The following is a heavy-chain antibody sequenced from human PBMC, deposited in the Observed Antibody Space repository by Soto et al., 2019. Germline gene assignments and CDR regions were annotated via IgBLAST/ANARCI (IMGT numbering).Heavy chain of an antibody. J-gene: IGHJ4*02. CDR1: GFTFSSYA. CDR3: AKERWAAAGTPTLDY. V-gene: IGHV3-23*01. CDR2: ISGGTSST. Sequence: EVQLLESGGGLVQPGGSLRLSCAASGFTFSSYAMSWVRQAPGKGLEGVSAISGGTSSTYYAASVKGRFTISRDNSKNTLYLQMNSLRAADTAVYYCAKERWAAAGTPTLDYWGQGTLVTVSS. D-gene: IGHD6-13*01.